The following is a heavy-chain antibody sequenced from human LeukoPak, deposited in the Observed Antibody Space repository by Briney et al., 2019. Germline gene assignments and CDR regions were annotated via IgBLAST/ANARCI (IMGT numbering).Heavy chain of an antibody. J-gene: IGHJ6*02. V-gene: IGHV3-23*01. D-gene: IGHD6-13*01. Sequence: GGSLRLSCAASGFTFSNYAMSWVRQAPGKGPEWVSAISGSGGSAYYADSVKGRFTISRDSSKNTLYLQMNSLRAEDTAVYYCAKGISAVGTYYYYAMDVWGQGTTLTVSS. CDR1: GFTFSNYA. CDR2: ISGSGGSA. CDR3: AKGISAVGTYYYYAMDV.